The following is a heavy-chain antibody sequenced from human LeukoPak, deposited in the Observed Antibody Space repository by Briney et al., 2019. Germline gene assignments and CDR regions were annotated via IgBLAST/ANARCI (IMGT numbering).Heavy chain of an antibody. D-gene: IGHD3-22*01. J-gene: IGHJ4*02. CDR1: GFTFSTYC. Sequence: GGSLRLSCAASGFTFSTYCMHWVRQAPGKGLEWVAVISYDGSNKYYADSVKGRFTISRDNSKNTLYLQMNSLRAEDTAVYYCASKYYDSSGYYRDYWGQGTLVTVSS. CDR2: ISYDGSNK. CDR3: ASKYYDSSGYYRDY. V-gene: IGHV3-30*03.